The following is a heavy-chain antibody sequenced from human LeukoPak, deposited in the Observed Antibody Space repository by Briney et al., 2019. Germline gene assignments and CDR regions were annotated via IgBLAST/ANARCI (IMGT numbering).Heavy chain of an antibody. CDR1: GYTFTSYG. CDR2: ISACNGNT. Sequence: ASVKVSCKASGYTFTSYGISWVRQAPGQGLEWMGWISACNGNTNYAQKLQGRVTMTTDTSTSTAYMELRSLRSDDTAVYYCARDLVDPYYYDSSGYDYFVYWGQGTLVTVSS. D-gene: IGHD3-22*01. CDR3: ARDLVDPYYYDSSGYDYFVY. J-gene: IGHJ4*02. V-gene: IGHV1-18*01.